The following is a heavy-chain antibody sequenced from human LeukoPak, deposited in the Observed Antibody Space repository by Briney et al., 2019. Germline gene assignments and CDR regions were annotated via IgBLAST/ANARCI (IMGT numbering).Heavy chain of an antibody. CDR1: GFTFSSYA. J-gene: IGHJ6*03. Sequence: GRSLRLSCAASGFTFSSYAMHWVRQAPGKGLEWVAVISYDGSNKYYADSVKGRFTISRDNSKNTLYLQMNSLRAEDTAVYYCASQFRVDPYYMDVWGKGTTVTVSS. D-gene: IGHD3-3*01. CDR2: ISYDGSNK. CDR3: ASQFRVDPYYMDV. V-gene: IGHV3-30-3*01.